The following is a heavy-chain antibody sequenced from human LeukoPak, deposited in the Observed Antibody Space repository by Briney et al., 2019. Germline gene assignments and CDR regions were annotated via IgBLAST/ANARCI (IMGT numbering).Heavy chain of an antibody. CDR3: GREALGYCSSTSCYAEDY. CDR1: GGSISSHY. V-gene: IGHV4-59*11. J-gene: IGHJ4*02. Sequence: SETLSLTCTVSGGSISSHYWSWIRQPPGKGLEWIGYIYYSGSTNYNPSLKSRVTISVNTSKNQFSLKLNSVTAADTAVYYCGREALGYCSSTSCYAEDYWGQGTLVTVSS. CDR2: IYYSGST. D-gene: IGHD2-2*01.